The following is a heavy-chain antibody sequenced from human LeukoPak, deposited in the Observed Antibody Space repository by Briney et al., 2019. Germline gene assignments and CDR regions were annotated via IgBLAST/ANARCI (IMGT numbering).Heavy chain of an antibody. D-gene: IGHD6-13*01. V-gene: IGHV3-23*01. CDR3: ARDPYSSSWYGFDY. Sequence: GGSLRLSRAASGFTFSIYAMIWVRQAPGKGLEWVSAISGSGATTYYADSVKGRFTISRDNSKNTLYLQMNSLRAEDTAVYYCARDPYSSSWYGFDYWGQGTLVTVSS. J-gene: IGHJ4*02. CDR1: GFTFSIYA. CDR2: ISGSGATT.